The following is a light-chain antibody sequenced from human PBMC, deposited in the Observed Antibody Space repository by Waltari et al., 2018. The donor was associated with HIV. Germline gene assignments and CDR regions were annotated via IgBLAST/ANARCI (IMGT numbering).Light chain of an antibody. J-gene: IGLJ3*02. CDR3: QVWDSSSDHWV. CDR2: DDS. CDR1: NIGSKS. V-gene: IGLV3-21*04. Sequence: SYVLTQPPSVSVAPGKTARITWGGNNIGSKSVHWYQQKPGQAPVLVIYDDSDRPSGIPERFSGSKSGNTATLTISRVEAGDEADYYCQVWDSSSDHWVFGGGTKLTVL.